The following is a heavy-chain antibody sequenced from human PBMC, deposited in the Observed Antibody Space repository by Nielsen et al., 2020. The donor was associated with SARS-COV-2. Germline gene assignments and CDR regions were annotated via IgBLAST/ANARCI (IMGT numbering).Heavy chain of an antibody. CDR2: INPDSGGT. J-gene: IGHJ4*02. CDR3: AASGYSYGDY. V-gene: IGHV1-2*02. D-gene: IGHD5-18*01. CDR1: GYTFTGYY. Sequence: ASVKVSCKASGYTFTGYYMHWVRQAPGQGLEWMGWINPDSGGTIYAQKFQGRVTMTRDTSITTAYMELRSLRSDDTAVYYCAASGYSYGDYWGQGTLVTVSS.